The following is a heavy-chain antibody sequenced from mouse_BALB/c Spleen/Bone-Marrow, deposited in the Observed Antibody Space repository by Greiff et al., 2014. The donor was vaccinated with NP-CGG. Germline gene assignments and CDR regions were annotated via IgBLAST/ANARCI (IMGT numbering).Heavy chain of an antibody. J-gene: IGHJ3*01. CDR2: INPSSGYT. Sequence: VHVKQSGAELARPGASVKMSCKASGYTFTSYTMHWVKQRPGQGLEWIGYINPSSGYTNYNQKFKDKATLTADKSSSTAYMQLSSLTSEDSAVYYCALANWDIGGPFAYWGRGTLVTVSA. CDR3: ALANWDIGGPFAY. CDR1: GYTFTSYT. V-gene: IGHV1-4*01. D-gene: IGHD4-1*01.